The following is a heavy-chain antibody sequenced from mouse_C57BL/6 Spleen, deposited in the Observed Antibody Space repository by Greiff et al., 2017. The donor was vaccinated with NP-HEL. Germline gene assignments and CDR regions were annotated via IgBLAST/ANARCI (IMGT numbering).Heavy chain of an antibody. Sequence: EVKLMESGGGLVKPGGSLKLSCAASGFTFSDYGMHWVRQAPEKGLEWVAYISSGSSTIYYADTVKGRFTISRDNAKNTLFLQMTSLRSEDTAMYYCARTVVRGDYYFDYWGQGTTLTVSS. CDR1: GFTFSDYG. V-gene: IGHV5-17*01. D-gene: IGHD1-1*01. CDR3: ARTVVRGDYYFDY. J-gene: IGHJ2*01. CDR2: ISSGSSTI.